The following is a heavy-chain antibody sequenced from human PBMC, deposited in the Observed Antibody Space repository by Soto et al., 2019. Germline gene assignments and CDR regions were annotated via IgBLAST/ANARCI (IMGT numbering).Heavy chain of an antibody. J-gene: IGHJ6*02. CDR1: RFTFSSYG. V-gene: IGHV3-30*18. CDR2: ISYDGTNK. CDR3: AKERFGHLWLEDYGMDV. Sequence: QVQLVESGGGVVQPGRSLRLSCAASRFTFSSYGMHWVRQAPGKGLEWVALISYDGTNKYYADSVKGRFTISRDNFKNTLYLQMNSLRAEDTAVYYCAKERFGHLWLEDYGMDVWGQGTTVTVSS. D-gene: IGHD5-18*01.